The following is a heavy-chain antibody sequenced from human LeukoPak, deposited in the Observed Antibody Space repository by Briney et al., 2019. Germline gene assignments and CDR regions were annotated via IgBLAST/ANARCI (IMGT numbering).Heavy chain of an antibody. J-gene: IGHJ4*02. V-gene: IGHV3-73*01. CDR3: TRQDHYYDSSGYYVFDY. CDR1: GFTFSGSA. D-gene: IGHD3-22*01. Sequence: GGSLRLSCAASGFTFSGSAMHWVRQASGKGLEWVGRIRSKANSYATAYAASVKGRFTISRDDSKNTAYLQVNSLKTEDTAVYYCTRQDHYYDSSGYYVFDYWAREPWSPSPQ. CDR2: IRSKANSYAT.